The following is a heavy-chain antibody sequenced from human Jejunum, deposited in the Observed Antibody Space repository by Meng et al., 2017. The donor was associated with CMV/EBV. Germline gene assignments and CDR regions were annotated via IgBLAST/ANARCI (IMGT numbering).Heavy chain of an antibody. V-gene: IGHV3-23*01. CDR1: GFTFSNYA. CDR3: AKARQCED. CDR2: ISAIRDAS. J-gene: IGHJ4*02. Sequence: SLSLSCAASGFTFSNYAMTWVRQAPGKGLEWVSTISAIRDASYYGDSVKGRFAISRDNSKNTLYLQMSSLRVEDTAVYYCAKARQCEDWGQGTLVTVSS.